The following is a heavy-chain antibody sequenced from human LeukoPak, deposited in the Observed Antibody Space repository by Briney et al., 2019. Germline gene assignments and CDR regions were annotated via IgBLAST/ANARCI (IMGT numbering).Heavy chain of an antibody. CDR2: ISGSGGST. CDR1: GFTFSSYA. Sequence: PGGSLRLSCAASGFTFSSYAMSWVRQAPGKGLEWVSGISGSGGSTYHADSVKGRFTIFRDNSESTLYLQMDSLRAEDTAVYYCAKDNSGSYSPSKFDYWGQGTLVTVSS. D-gene: IGHD3-10*01. V-gene: IGHV3-23*01. J-gene: IGHJ4*02. CDR3: AKDNSGSYSPSKFDY.